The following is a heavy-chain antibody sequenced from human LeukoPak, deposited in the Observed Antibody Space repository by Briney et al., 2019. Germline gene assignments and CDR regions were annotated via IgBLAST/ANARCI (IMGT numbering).Heavy chain of an antibody. D-gene: IGHD2-2*01. Sequence: SQTLSLTCTVSGGSISSGGYYWSWIRQPPGKGLEWIGYIYHSGSTYYNPSLKSRVTISVDRSKNQFSLKLSSVTAADTAVYYCARDRESDRVVPAATKGAFDIWGQGTMVTVSS. CDR3: ARDRESDRVVPAATKGAFDI. CDR2: IYHSGST. V-gene: IGHV4-30-2*01. CDR1: GGSISSGGYY. J-gene: IGHJ3*02.